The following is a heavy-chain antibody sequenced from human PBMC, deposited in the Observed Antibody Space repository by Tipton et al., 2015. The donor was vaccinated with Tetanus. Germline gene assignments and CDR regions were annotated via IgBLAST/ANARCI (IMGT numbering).Heavy chain of an antibody. J-gene: IGHJ4*02. V-gene: IGHV4-59*01. Sequence: TLSLTCTVSGGSISSYYWSWIRQPPGKGLEWIGYIYYSGSTNYNPSLKSRVTISVDTSKNQFSLKLSSVTAADTAVYYCARGGGYCSSTSCLDYWGQGTLVTVSS. D-gene: IGHD2-2*01. CDR2: IYYSGST. CDR3: ARGGGYCSSTSCLDY. CDR1: GGSISSYY.